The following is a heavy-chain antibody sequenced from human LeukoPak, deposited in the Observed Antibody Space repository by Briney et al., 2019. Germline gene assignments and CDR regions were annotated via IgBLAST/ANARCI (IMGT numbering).Heavy chain of an antibody. Sequence: ASVKVSCKASGYTFTGYYMHWVRQAPGQGLEWMGWINPNSGDTNHAQKFQDRVTLTRDTSIITAYMELSSLRSDDTAVYYCARGRSTMTPDYWGQGTLVTVSS. V-gene: IGHV1-2*02. CDR3: ARGRSTMTPDY. CDR2: INPNSGDT. J-gene: IGHJ4*02. CDR1: GYTFTGYY. D-gene: IGHD3-22*01.